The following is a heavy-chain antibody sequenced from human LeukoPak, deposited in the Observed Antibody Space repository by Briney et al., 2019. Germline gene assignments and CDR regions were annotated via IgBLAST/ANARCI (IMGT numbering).Heavy chain of an antibody. CDR2: IYASGRA. Sequence: PSETLSLTCNVSGGSISSGSYYWGWIRQPPGKGLEWIGHIYASGRADYSPSLKSRVTISVDTSNNWFSLKLTSVTAADTAVYFCATDFSDVWGQGTMVTVSS. J-gene: IGHJ3*01. CDR1: GGSISSGSYY. CDR3: ATDFSDV. V-gene: IGHV4-39*01.